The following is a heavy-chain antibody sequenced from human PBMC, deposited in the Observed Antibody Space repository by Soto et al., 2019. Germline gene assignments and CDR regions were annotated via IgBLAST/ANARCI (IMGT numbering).Heavy chain of an antibody. J-gene: IGHJ4*02. CDR2: IIPIFGTA. D-gene: IGHD6-13*01. CDR1: GGTFSSYA. Sequence: QVQLVQSGAEVKKPGSSVKVSCKASGGTFSSYAISWVRQAPGQGLEWMGGIIPIFGTANYAQKFQGRVTITADESTRTDYMELSRLRSEERAVYYCARGLIAAAGTPYYFDYWGQGTLVTVSS. V-gene: IGHV1-69*01. CDR3: ARGLIAAAGTPYYFDY.